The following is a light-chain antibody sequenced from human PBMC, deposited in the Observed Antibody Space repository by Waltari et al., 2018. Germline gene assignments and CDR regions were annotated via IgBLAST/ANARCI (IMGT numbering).Light chain of an antibody. J-gene: IGLJ3*02. CDR1: SSNFGAGYD. CDR2: GHT. CDR3: QSLDSSLSASV. Sequence: QSVLTQPPSMSGAPGQKVTIPCTGGSSNFGAGYDVHWYQQFPGTAPKLLIFGHTDRPAAVPGRFSGSRSGTSASLAIAGLQSEDEAVYYCQSLDSSLSASVFGGGTKLTVL. V-gene: IGLV1-40*01.